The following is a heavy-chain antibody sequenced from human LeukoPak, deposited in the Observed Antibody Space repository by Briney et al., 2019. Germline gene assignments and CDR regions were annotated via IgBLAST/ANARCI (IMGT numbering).Heavy chain of an antibody. Sequence: SETLSLTCTVSGGSISSGSYYWSWTRQPAGKGLEWIGRIYTSGSTNYNPSLKSRVPISVDTSKNQFSQKLSSVTAADTAVYYCAREGVGITMVRGVTDHPYYYYYYMDVWGKGTTVTISS. V-gene: IGHV4-61*02. CDR2: IYTSGST. J-gene: IGHJ6*03. CDR1: GGSISSGSYY. D-gene: IGHD3-10*01. CDR3: AREGVGITMVRGVTDHPYYYYYYMDV.